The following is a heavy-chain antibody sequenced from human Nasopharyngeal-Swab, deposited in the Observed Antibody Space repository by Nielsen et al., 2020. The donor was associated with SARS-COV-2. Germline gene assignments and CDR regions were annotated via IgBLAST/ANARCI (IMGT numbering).Heavy chain of an antibody. D-gene: IGHD5-24*01. CDR1: GYSFRTYG. Sequence: GESLKISCVASGYSFRTYGMSWVRQAPGKGLEWVAAIVGSGDISGSGGNTYYADSVKGRFTTSRDNSKNTLSLQMNSLRAEDTAVYYCARDSRWLQEKDYWGQGALVTVSS. CDR3: ARDSRWLQEKDY. CDR2: IVGSGDISGSGGNT. V-gene: IGHV3-23*01. J-gene: IGHJ4*02.